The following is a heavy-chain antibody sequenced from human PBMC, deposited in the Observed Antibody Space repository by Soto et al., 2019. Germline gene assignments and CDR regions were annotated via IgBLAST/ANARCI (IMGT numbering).Heavy chain of an antibody. Sequence: EVRLLESGGGLVQPGGSLRLSCAASGFTFNNYALSWVRQAPGKGLEWVSGISSGGKTYYADSVKGRFTISRDTAKDTLSLQMNSLRAEDTAVYYCAKSPIMVRGLIFDYWGQGTLVTVSS. D-gene: IGHD3-10*01. V-gene: IGHV3-23*01. J-gene: IGHJ4*02. CDR1: GFTFNNYA. CDR3: AKSPIMVRGLIFDY. CDR2: ISSGGKT.